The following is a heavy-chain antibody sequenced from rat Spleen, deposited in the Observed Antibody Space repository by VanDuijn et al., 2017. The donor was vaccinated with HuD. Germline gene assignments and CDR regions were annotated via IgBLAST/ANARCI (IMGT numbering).Heavy chain of an antibody. Sequence: EVQLVESGGGLVQPGRSMKLSCAASGFTFSDYYIAWVRQAPKKGLAWVASISYAGTSTYYGDPVTVRFTISRDNAKSTLYLLMNSLRSEDTGTYYCARHEDYGGYSRDYFGYWGQGVMVTVSS. CDR2: ISYAGTST. J-gene: IGHJ2*01. V-gene: IGHV5-22*01. D-gene: IGHD1-11*01. CDR1: GFTFSDYY. CDR3: ARHEDYGGYSRDYFGY.